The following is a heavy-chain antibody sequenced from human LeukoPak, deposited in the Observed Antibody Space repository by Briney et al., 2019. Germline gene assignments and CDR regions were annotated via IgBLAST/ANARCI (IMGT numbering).Heavy chain of an antibody. Sequence: ASVKVSCKASGYTFSSYYVHWVRQAPGQGLERMGWINPNSGGTNYAQKFQGRVTMTRDTSISTAYMELSRLRSDDTAVYYCARTLGMADAFDIWGQGTMVTVSS. D-gene: IGHD3-16*01. CDR3: ARTLGMADAFDI. V-gene: IGHV1-2*02. CDR2: INPNSGGT. J-gene: IGHJ3*02. CDR1: GYTFSSYY.